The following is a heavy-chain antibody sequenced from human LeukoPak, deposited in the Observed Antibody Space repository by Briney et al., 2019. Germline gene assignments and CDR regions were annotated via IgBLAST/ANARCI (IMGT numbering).Heavy chain of an antibody. CDR3: AKCGTTEARAAGFDY. Sequence: GGSLRLSCVASGFTFSSYGMHWVRQAPGKGLEWVAVISYDGSNKYYADSVKGRFTISRDNSKNTLYLQMNSLRAEDTAVYYCAKCGTTEARAAGFDYWGQGTLVTVSS. D-gene: IGHD4-17*01. CDR1: GFTFSSYG. CDR2: ISYDGSNK. J-gene: IGHJ4*02. V-gene: IGHV3-30*18.